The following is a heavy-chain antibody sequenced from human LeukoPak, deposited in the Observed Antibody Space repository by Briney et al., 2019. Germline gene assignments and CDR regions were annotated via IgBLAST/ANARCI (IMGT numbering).Heavy chain of an antibody. CDR1: GGSISSYY. CDR3: AVGVAAAGEYYFDY. CDR2: IYYSGST. V-gene: IGHV4-59*01. Sequence: PSETLSLTCTVSGGSISSYYWSWIRQPPGKGLEWLGYIYYSGSTNYNPSLKSRVTISVDTSKNQFSLKLSSVTAADTAVYYCAVGVAAAGEYYFDYWGQGTLVTVSS. J-gene: IGHJ4*02. D-gene: IGHD6-13*01.